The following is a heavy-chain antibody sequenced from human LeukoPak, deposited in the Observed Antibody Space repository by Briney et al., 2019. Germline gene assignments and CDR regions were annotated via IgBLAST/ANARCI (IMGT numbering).Heavy chain of an antibody. CDR1: GGSFSGYY. D-gene: IGHD3-22*01. CDR3: ARDSYYYDSSGYYSTCLDY. J-gene: IGHJ4*02. V-gene: IGHV4-34*01. CDR2: LYYSGRT. Sequence: SETLSLTCAVYGGSFSGYYWGWIRQPPGKGLEWIGSLYYSGRTYYNPSLKSRVTISVDTSKNQFSLKLSSVTAADTAVYFCARDSYYYDSSGYYSTCLDYWGQGTLVTVSS.